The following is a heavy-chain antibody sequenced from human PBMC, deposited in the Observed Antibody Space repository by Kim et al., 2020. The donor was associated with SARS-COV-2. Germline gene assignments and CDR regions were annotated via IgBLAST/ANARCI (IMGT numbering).Heavy chain of an antibody. D-gene: IGHD5-12*01. CDR3: FVNSGYDYVGMDV. CDR2: ISYDGSNK. J-gene: IGHJ6*02. V-gene: IGHV3-33*05. Sequence: GGSLRLSCAASGFTFSSYGMHWVRQAPGKGLEWVAVISYDGSNKYYADSAKGRFTISRDNSKNTLYLQMNSLRAEDTAVYYCFVNSGYDYVGMDVWGQGTTVTVSS. CDR1: GFTFSSYG.